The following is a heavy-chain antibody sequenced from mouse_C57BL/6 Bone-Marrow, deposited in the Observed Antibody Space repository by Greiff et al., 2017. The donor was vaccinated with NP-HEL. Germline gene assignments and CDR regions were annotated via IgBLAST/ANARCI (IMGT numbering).Heavy chain of an antibody. V-gene: IGHV1-82*01. J-gene: IGHJ2*01. CDR3: AIDYYGSSCDY. D-gene: IGHD1-1*01. Sequence: QVQLKQSGPELVKPGASVKISCKASGYAFSSSWMNWVKQRPGKGLEWIGRIYPGDGDTNYNGKFKGKATLTADKSSSTAYMQLSSLTSEDSAVYFCAIDYYGSSCDYWGQGTTLTVSS. CDR1: GYAFSSSW. CDR2: IYPGDGDT.